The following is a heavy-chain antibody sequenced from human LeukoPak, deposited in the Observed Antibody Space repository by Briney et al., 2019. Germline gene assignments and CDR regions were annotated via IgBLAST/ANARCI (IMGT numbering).Heavy chain of an antibody. D-gene: IGHD2-2*01. CDR3: ARVVPLGDYCSSTSCLGAFDI. CDR2: ITGSGDTT. V-gene: IGHV3-23*01. J-gene: IGHJ3*02. Sequence: PGGSLRLSCAASGFTFSGYAMSWVRQAPGKGLEWVSGITGSGDTTYYADSMKGRFTISRDNSKNTLYLQMNSLRAEDTAVYYCARVVPLGDYCSSTSCLGAFDIWGQGTMVTVSS. CDR1: GFTFSGYA.